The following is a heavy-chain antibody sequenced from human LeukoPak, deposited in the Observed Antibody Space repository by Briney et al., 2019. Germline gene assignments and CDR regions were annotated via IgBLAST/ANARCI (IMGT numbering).Heavy chain of an antibody. V-gene: IGHV3-23*01. CDR1: GIKFNIYG. CDR2: VGGGNDI. CDR3: VKNATPKDPNLEQFDL. D-gene: IGHD1/OR15-1a*01. J-gene: IGHJ4*01. Sequence: GGSLRLSCVASGIKFNIYGMSWVRQAPGKGLEWVSSVGGGNDIHYADSVKGRFTGSRDDAKNTVYLQMNSPRVEDTAIYFCVKNATPKDPNLEQFDLWGQGNPGHGL.